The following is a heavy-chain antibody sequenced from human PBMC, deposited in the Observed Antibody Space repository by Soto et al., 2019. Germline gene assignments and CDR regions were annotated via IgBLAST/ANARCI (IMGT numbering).Heavy chain of an antibody. Sequence: SETLSLTCTVSGGSMISYYWSWIRQPPGRGLEWIGYIYYSGSTNYNPSLKSRVAISVDTSKNQFSLKLSSVTAADTAVYYCARLDMVDCSSTSCYRQDYYYYGMDVWGQGTTVTVSS. CDR3: ARLDMVDCSSTSCYRQDYYYYGMDV. CDR2: IYYSGST. J-gene: IGHJ6*02. V-gene: IGHV4-59*08. D-gene: IGHD2-2*01. CDR1: GGSMISYY.